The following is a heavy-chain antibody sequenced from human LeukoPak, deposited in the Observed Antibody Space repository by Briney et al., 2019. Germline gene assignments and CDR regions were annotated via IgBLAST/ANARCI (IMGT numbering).Heavy chain of an antibody. CDR2: IKQDGSEK. D-gene: IGHD3-22*01. J-gene: IGHJ4*02. CDR1: GFTFSSYW. CDR3: ARVYYYDSSGYSYYFDY. V-gene: IGHV3-7*04. Sequence: PGGSLRLSCAASGFTFSSYWMSWVRQAPGKGLEWVANIKQDGSEKYYVDSLKGRFAISRDNAKNSLYLQMNSLRAEDTAVYYCARVYYYDSSGYSYYFDYWGQGTLVTVSS.